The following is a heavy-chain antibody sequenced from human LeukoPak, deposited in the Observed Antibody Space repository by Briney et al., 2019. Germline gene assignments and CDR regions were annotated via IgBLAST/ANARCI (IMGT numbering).Heavy chain of an antibody. CDR2: ISGSGGST. CDR3: ARGRAVVSPNFFDY. D-gene: IGHD3-10*01. J-gene: IGHJ4*02. Sequence: GGSLRLSCAASGFTFRTYVMSWVRQAPGKGLEWVSAISGSGGSTYYADSVKGRFTISRDNSKNTLYLQMNSLRAEDTAVYFCARGRAVVSPNFFDYWGQGTLVTASS. CDR1: GFTFRTYV. V-gene: IGHV3-23*01.